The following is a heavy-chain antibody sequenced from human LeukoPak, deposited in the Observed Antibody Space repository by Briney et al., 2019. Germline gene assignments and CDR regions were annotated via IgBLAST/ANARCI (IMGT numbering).Heavy chain of an antibody. D-gene: IGHD6-6*01. CDR2: IRSKANSYAT. CDR1: GFTFTDST. Sequence: GGSLKLSCVASGFTFTDSTVHWVRQASGKGLEWLGSIRSKANSYATGYSASVKGRFTVSRDDSKKTAYLQMNSLRPEDTAVYYCSLRIATRHAGFDPWGQGTLVTVSS. V-gene: IGHV3-73*01. CDR3: SLRIATRHAGFDP. J-gene: IGHJ5*02.